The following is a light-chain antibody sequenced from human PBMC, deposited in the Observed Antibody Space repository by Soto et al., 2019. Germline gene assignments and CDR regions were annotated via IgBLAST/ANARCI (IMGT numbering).Light chain of an antibody. Sequence: NFMLTRPHSVSESPGKTVTISCTRSSGSIASNYVQWYQQRPGSAPTTVIYENNQRPSGVPDRFSGSIDRSSNSASLTISRLKTEDEADYYCQSYDSSNRAVVFGGGTKVTVL. V-gene: IGLV6-57*04. CDR3: QSYDSSNRAVV. CDR2: ENN. J-gene: IGLJ2*01. CDR1: SGSIASNY.